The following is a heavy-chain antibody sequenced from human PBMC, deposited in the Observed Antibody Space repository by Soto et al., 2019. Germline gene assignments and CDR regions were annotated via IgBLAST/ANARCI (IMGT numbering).Heavy chain of an antibody. Sequence: EVQLLESGGGLVQPGGSLRLSCAASGFTFTSYAMSWVRQAPGKGLEWVSLISGSGYSTYYADSVKGRFTISRDNSNNTLYLQMNSLRAEDTAIYYCAKDEGSGSYPDYWGQGTLVTVSS. D-gene: IGHD1-26*01. V-gene: IGHV3-23*01. CDR2: ISGSGYST. CDR1: GFTFTSYA. CDR3: AKDEGSGSYPDY. J-gene: IGHJ4*02.